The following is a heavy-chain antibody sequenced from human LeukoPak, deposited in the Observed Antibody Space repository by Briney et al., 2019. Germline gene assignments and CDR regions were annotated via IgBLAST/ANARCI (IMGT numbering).Heavy chain of an antibody. Sequence: SETLSLTCAVYGGSFSGYYWSWIRQPPGNGLEWIGEINHSGSTNYNPSLKSRVTISVDTSKNQFSLKLNSVTAADTAVYYCARRTAMVYFDYWGQGTLVTVSS. D-gene: IGHD5-18*01. CDR1: GGSFSGYY. CDR2: INHSGST. V-gene: IGHV4-34*01. J-gene: IGHJ4*02. CDR3: ARRTAMVYFDY.